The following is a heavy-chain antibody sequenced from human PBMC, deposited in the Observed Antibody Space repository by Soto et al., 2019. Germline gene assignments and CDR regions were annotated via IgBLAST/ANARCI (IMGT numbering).Heavy chain of an antibody. Sequence: QVQLVQSGAEVKKPGSSVKVSCKASGGTSSSYTISWVRQAPGQGLEWMGRIIPMFGIAKYPQKFQGRVTITADRSSNTAYRELSSLRSEDTAVYYCARGTPVPTYFFDSWGQGTLLTVS. CDR3: ARGTPVPTYFFDS. D-gene: IGHD4-17*01. V-gene: IGHV1-69*02. J-gene: IGHJ4*02. CDR2: IIPMFGIA. CDR1: GGTSSSYT.